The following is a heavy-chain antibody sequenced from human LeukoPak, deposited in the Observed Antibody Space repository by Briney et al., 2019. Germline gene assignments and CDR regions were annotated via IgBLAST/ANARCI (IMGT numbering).Heavy chain of an antibody. CDR1: GFTFSSYW. Sequence: GGSLRLSCAASGFTFSSYWMFWVRQAPGKGLEWVASINQDGGEKHLVDSVKGRFTISRDNAKNSLFLQMNSLRAEDTAVYYCTTGPFNIRLDGTFDYWGQGTLVTVSS. D-gene: IGHD3-3*01. CDR3: TTGPFNIRLDGTFDY. J-gene: IGHJ4*02. V-gene: IGHV3-7*01. CDR2: INQDGGEK.